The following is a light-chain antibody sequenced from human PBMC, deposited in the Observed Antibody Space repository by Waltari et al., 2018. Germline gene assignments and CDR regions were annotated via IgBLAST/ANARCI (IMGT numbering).Light chain of an antibody. Sequence: QSALTQPHSVSASPGQSATIPCSGSINDVGVEDYVSWYQQLPGKAPKLIICDVFKRPPGVPSRFSGSKYGTTASLTISGLQTDDEATYYCCSYAGAYTFVFGGGTKLTVL. CDR3: CSYAGAYTFV. CDR2: DVF. CDR1: INDVGVEDY. J-gene: IGLJ3*02. V-gene: IGLV2-11*01.